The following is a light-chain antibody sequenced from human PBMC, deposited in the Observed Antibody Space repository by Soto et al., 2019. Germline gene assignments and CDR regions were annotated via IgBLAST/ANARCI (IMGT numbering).Light chain of an antibody. J-gene: IGLJ2*01. CDR3: SSYTTAGVI. CDR1: SNDIGNYDY. V-gene: IGLV2-14*03. Sequence: QSALTQPASVSGSPGQSITISCTGTSNDIGNYDYVSWFQQHPGKAPKLMIYDVNHRPSGVSDRFSGSKSGNTASLTISGLKADDESEYYCSSYTTAGVIFGGGTKLTVL. CDR2: DVN.